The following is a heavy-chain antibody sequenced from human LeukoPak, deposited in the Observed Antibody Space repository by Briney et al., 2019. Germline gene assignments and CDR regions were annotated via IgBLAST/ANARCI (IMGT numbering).Heavy chain of an antibody. CDR2: IYPGDSDT. Sequence: GESLKISCKGSGYRFTSDWIGWVRQMPGKGLEWMGIIYPGDSDTRYSPSFQGQVTISADKSVNTAYLQWSSLKASDTAMYYCARQEYCSGGSCYTWFDPWGQGTLVIVSS. D-gene: IGHD2-15*01. J-gene: IGHJ5*02. V-gene: IGHV5-51*01. CDR3: ARQEYCSGGSCYTWFDP. CDR1: GYRFTSDW.